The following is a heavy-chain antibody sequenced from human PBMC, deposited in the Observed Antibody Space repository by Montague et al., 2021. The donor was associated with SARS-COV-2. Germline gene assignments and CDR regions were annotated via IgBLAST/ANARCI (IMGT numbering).Heavy chain of an antibody. CDR1: GGSFSGYY. CDR3: ARGLGRPGTIFGVALY. V-gene: IGHV4-34*04. D-gene: IGHD3-3*01. CDR2: INLSGRT. Sequence: SETLSLTCGVYGGSFSGYYWSWIRHPPGKGLQWIGGINLSGRTNNNSSXXSGGTISLDTSKNQFSLKLTSVSAADTAVYYCARGLGRPGTIFGVALYWGQGTLVTVSS. J-gene: IGHJ4*02.